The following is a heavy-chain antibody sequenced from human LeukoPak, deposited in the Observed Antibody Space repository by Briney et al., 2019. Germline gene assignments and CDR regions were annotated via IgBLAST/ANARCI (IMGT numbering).Heavy chain of an antibody. D-gene: IGHD6-6*01. V-gene: IGHV4-61*02. CDR1: GGSINSGIYY. Sequence: PSETLSLTCTVSGGSINSGIYYGSWIRQPAGKGLEWIGRIYTSGSTNYNTSLKSRVTISVDTSKNQFSLKLSSVTAADTAMYYCARGESSSSPLYYYYYYMHVWGKGTTVTVSS. CDR2: IYTSGST. J-gene: IGHJ6*03. CDR3: ARGESSSSPLYYYYYYMHV.